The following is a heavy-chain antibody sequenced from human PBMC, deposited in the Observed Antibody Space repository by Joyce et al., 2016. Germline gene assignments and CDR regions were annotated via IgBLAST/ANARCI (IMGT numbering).Heavy chain of an antibody. D-gene: IGHD3-10*01. CDR2: SNPNSGAT. CDR3: ARGGLEMSVVGFGPTHDY. J-gene: IGHJ4*02. CDR1: GYTFTGYY. Sequence: QVQLVQSGAEVKKPGASVKVSCKASGYTFTGYYMHWVQQAPGQGLEWMGWSNPNSGATNYAQKFQGRVTMTRDTSISTAYMELSSLRSDDTAVYYCARGGLEMSVVGFGPTHDYWGQGTLVTVSS. V-gene: IGHV1-2*02.